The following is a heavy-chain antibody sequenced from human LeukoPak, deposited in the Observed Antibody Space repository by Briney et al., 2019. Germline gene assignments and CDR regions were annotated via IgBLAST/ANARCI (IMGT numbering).Heavy chain of an antibody. CDR2: IWYDGSNK. Sequence: GGSLRLSCAASGFTFSSYGMHWVRQAPGKGLEWVAVIWYDGSNKHYADSVKGRFTISRDNSKNTLYLQMNSLRAEDTAVYYCARRSYGSGSYYLDYWGQGTLVTVSS. V-gene: IGHV3-33*01. CDR1: GFTFSSYG. J-gene: IGHJ4*02. CDR3: ARRSYGSGSYYLDY. D-gene: IGHD3-10*01.